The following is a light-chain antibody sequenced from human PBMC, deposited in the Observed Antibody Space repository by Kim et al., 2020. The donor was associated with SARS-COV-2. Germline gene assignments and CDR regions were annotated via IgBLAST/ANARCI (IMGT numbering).Light chain of an antibody. CDR1: SSDIGSYNL. Sequence: RSIAISCTGTSSDIGSYNLVSWYQQHPGKAPKLMISEVTKRPSGVSDRFSGSKSGNTASLTISGLQAEDEADYYCCSYAGGSIYVFGTGTKVTVL. J-gene: IGLJ1*01. CDR3: CSYAGGSIYV. CDR2: EVT. V-gene: IGLV2-23*02.